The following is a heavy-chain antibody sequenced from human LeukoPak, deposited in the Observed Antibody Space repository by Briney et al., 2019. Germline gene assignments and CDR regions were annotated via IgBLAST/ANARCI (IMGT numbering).Heavy chain of an antibody. V-gene: IGHV3-74*01. J-gene: IGHJ4*02. CDR1: GFTFDRYW. CDR3: ASGGSGSYYMNY. Sequence: GGSLRLSCADSGFTFDRYWMHWVRQPPGKGLSWVSHITTDGSGTSYADSVKGRFTISRDNAKKTLYLQMNSLRAEDTAVYYCASGGSGSYYMNYWGQGTLVTVSS. D-gene: IGHD3-10*01. CDR2: ITTDGSGT.